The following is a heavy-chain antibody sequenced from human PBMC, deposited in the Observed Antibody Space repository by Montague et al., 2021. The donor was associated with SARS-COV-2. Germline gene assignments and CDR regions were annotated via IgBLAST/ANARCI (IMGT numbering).Heavy chain of an antibody. CDR1: CGSFSTYS. D-gene: IGHD3-10*01. CDR2: IHHGGST. V-gene: IGHV4-34*01. CDR3: ARLGDGVVPSPILGVGPYYSYYYMDV. Sequence: SETLSLTCAVHCGSFSTYSWSWIRQPPGKGLEWIGEIHHGGSTNYNPSLKSRVTISADTSKNQFSLKLTSVAAADTAVYYCARLGDGVVPSPILGVGPYYSYYYMDVWGKGTTVTVSS. J-gene: IGHJ6*03.